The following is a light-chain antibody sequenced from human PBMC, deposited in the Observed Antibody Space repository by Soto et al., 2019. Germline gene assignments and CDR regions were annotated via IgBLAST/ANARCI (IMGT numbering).Light chain of an antibody. CDR2: KAS. Sequence: DIQMTQSPSTLSASVGDRVTITCRASQSISSWLAWYQQKPGKAPKLLIYKASSLESGVPSRLSGSGSGTEFTLTISSLQPDDFATYYCQQYKSYSLTFGGGTKVEIK. CDR3: QQYKSYSLT. CDR1: QSISSW. V-gene: IGKV1-5*03. J-gene: IGKJ4*01.